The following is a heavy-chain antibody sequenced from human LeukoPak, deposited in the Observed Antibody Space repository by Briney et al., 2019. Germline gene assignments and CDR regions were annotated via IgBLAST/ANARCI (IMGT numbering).Heavy chain of an antibody. CDR3: ARSPSPYSSGWYFDY. J-gene: IGHJ4*02. V-gene: IGHV6-1*01. CDR1: GDSVSINSAA. D-gene: IGHD6-19*01. CDR2: TYQRSKWYN. Sequence: SQTLSLTCAISGDSVSINSAARNWIRQSPSRGLEWLGRTYQRSKWYNDYAVSVKSRITIYPDISKNQFSLQLNSVTPEDTAVYYCARSPSPYSSGWYFDYWGQGTLVTVSS.